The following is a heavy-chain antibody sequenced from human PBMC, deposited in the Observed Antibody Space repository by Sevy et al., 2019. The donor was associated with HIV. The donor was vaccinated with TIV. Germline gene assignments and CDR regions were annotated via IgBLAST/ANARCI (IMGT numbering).Heavy chain of an antibody. CDR2: IYYSGST. CDR1: GGSISSYY. CDR3: ARRNYGDNYYYYYMDV. Sequence: SETLSLTCTVSGGSISSYYWSWIRQPPGKGLEWIGYIYYSGSTNYNPSLKSRVTISVDTSKNQFSLKLGSVTAADTAVYYCARRNYGDNYYYYYMDVWGKGTTVTVSS. D-gene: IGHD4-17*01. V-gene: IGHV4-59*01. J-gene: IGHJ6*03.